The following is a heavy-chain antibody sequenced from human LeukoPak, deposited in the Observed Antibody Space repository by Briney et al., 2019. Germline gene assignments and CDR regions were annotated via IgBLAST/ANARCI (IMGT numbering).Heavy chain of an antibody. D-gene: IGHD3-10*01. CDR2: IYYSGST. CDR3: ARAKGWFGELSIYYGMDV. J-gene: IGHJ6*02. V-gene: IGHV4-31*03. CDR1: GGSISSGGYY. Sequence: SETLSLTCTVSGGSISSGGYYRSRIRQHPGKGLEWIGYIYYSGSTYYNPSLKSRVTISVDTSKNQFSLKLSSVTAADTAVYYCARAKGWFGELSIYYGMDVWGQGTTVTVSS.